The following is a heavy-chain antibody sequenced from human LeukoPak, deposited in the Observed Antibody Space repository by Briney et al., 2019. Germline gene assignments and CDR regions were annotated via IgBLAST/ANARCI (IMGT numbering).Heavy chain of an antibody. CDR1: GGSVTSNY. CDR2: ISASGST. CDR3: ARDATTGTTIIDY. D-gene: IGHD4-17*01. V-gene: IGHV4-4*07. J-gene: IGHJ4*02. Sequence: ASETLSLTCTVSGGSVTSNYWSWIRQPAGKGLEWIGRISASGSTSYNPSLKSRVTMSIDTSKNQFSLNLSSVTAADTAVYYCARDATTGTTIIDYWGQGTLVTVSS.